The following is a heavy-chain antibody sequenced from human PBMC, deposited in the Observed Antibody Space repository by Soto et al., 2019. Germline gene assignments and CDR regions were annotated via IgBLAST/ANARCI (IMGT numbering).Heavy chain of an antibody. J-gene: IGHJ4*02. CDR3: AKGAVVVTAIHYFDY. V-gene: IGHV3-30*18. Sequence: QVQLVESGGGVVQPGRSLRLSCAASGFTFSSYGMHWVRQAPGKGLEWVAVISYDGSNKYYADSVKGRFTISRDNSKNTLYLQMNSLRAEDTAVYYCAKGAVVVTAIHYFDYWGQGTLVTGSA. CDR1: GFTFSSYG. CDR2: ISYDGSNK. D-gene: IGHD2-21*02.